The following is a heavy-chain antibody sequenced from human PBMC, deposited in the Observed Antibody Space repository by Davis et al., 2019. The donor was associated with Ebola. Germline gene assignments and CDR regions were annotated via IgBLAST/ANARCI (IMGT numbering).Heavy chain of an antibody. D-gene: IGHD2-2*01. Sequence: PGGSLRLSCAASGFTFDDYAMHWVRQAPGKGLEWVSGISWNSGSIGYADSVKGRFTISRDNAKNSLYLQMNSLRAEDTALYYCALSGHCSSTSCEGDWFDPRGQGTLVTVSS. CDR3: ALSGHCSSTSCEGDWFDP. J-gene: IGHJ5*02. CDR2: ISWNSGSI. V-gene: IGHV3-9*01. CDR1: GFTFDDYA.